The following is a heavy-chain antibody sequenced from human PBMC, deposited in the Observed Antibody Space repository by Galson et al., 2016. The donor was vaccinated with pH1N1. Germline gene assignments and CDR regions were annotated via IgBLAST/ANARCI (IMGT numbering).Heavy chain of an antibody. D-gene: IGHD3-16*01. CDR2: INPYDGNT. V-gene: IGHV1-18*01. CDR3: GRDHRLGSPTDN. CDR1: GYNFIIYG. J-gene: IGHJ4*02. Sequence: SVKVSCKASGYNFIIYGITWVRQAPGQGLQWMGAINPYDGNTTYSESLQGRFTMTLDTSTTTAYMELRNLKYDDTAIYYCGRDHRLGSPTDNWGQGTLVAVS.